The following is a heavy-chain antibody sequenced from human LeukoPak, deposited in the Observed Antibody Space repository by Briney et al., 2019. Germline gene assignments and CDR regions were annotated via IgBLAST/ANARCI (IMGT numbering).Heavy chain of an antibody. J-gene: IGHJ5*02. Sequence: LGGSLRLSCAASGFTFSNAWMSWVRQAPGKGLEWVGRIKSKTDGGTTDYAAPVKGRFTISRDDSKNTLYLQMNSLKTEDTAVYYCTTETDYYDSNGYSFDPWGQGTLVTVSS. CDR3: TTETDYYDSNGYSFDP. D-gene: IGHD3-22*01. CDR2: IKSKTDGGTT. CDR1: GFTFSNAW. V-gene: IGHV3-15*01.